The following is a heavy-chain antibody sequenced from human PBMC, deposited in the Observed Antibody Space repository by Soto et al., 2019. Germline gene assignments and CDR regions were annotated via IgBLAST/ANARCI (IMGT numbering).Heavy chain of an antibody. CDR3: ARSSGYSGYDSRVGARLDD. V-gene: IGHV3-30-3*01. D-gene: IGHD5-12*01. CDR1: GFTFTSYA. Sequence: GGSLSLSCAASGFTFTSYAMHWLHQAPRKGQEWVAIVSYDGGNKSYADSVKARFTISRDNSKNTLYLQMNSLGAEDTAMYYCARSSGYSGYDSRVGARLDDWGHGTLVTVSS. J-gene: IGHJ4*01. CDR2: VSYDGGNK.